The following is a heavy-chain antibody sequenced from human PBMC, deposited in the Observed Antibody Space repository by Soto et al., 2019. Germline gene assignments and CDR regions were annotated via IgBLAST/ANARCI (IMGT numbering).Heavy chain of an antibody. D-gene: IGHD2-21*02. V-gene: IGHV3-23*01. CDR2: IKTSGDSI. CDR3: TKDVTGDIGADY. Sequence: GGSLRLSCAASGFAFSSCVMSWVRQAPGKGLEWVSTIKTSGDSIFYADPVKGRFTASRDDSRNTLYLQMDSLRAEDTATYYCTKDVTGDIGADYWGPRTTVTVSS. CDR1: GFAFSSCV. J-gene: IGHJ4*02.